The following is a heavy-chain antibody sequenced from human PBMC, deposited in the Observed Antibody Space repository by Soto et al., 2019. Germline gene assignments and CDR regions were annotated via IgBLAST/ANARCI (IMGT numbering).Heavy chain of an antibody. CDR2: MNPNSGNT. J-gene: IGHJ5*02. Sequence: QVQLVQSGAEVKKPGASVKVSCKASGYTFTSYDINWVRQATGQGLEWMGWMNPNSGNTGYEQQLQGRVTMTRNTSISTAYMELSSLRSEDTAVYYCARDLWFGEFRFDPWGQGTLVTVSS. CDR3: ARDLWFGEFRFDP. V-gene: IGHV1-8*01. CDR1: GYTFTSYD. D-gene: IGHD3-10*01.